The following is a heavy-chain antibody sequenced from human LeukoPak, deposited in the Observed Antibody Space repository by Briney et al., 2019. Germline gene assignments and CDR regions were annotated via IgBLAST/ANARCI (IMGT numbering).Heavy chain of an antibody. D-gene: IGHD3-22*01. CDR3: AKEGYDSSGYYYP. CDR1: GFTFSDYY. J-gene: IGHJ5*02. Sequence: PGGSLRLSCAASGFTFSDYYMSWIRQAPGKGLEWVAVISYDGSNKYYADSVKGRFTISRDNSKNTLYLQMNSLRAEDTAVYYCAKEGYDSSGYYYPWGQGTLVTVSS. CDR2: ISYDGSNK. V-gene: IGHV3-30*18.